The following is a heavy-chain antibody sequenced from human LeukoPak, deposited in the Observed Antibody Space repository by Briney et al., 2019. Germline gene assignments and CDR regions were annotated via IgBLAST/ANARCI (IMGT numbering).Heavy chain of an antibody. CDR2: IIPIFGTA. J-gene: IGHJ4*02. CDR3: ARGPWELQRRYYFDY. CDR1: GGTFSSYA. D-gene: IGHD1-26*01. Sequence: PGASVKVSCKASGGTFSSYAISWVRQAPGQGLEWMGGIIPIFGTANYAQKFQGRVTITADESTSTAYMELSSLRSEDTAVYYCARGPWELQRRYYFDYWGQGTLVTVSS. V-gene: IGHV1-69*01.